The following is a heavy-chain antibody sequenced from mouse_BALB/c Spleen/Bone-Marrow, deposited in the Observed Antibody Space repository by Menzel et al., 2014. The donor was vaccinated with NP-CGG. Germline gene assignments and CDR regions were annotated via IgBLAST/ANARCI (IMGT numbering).Heavy chain of an antibody. D-gene: IGHD2-13*01. Sequence: VQLQQSGPELVKPGASVKISCKASDYTFTSYYIHWVKQRPGQGLEWIGWIYPGNVNTKYNEKFKGKATLTADKSSSTAYMQLSSLTSEDSAVYFCARSVTTTRNWYFDVWGAGTTVTVSS. CDR2: IYPGNVNT. CDR1: DYTFTSYY. CDR3: ARSVTTTRNWYFDV. J-gene: IGHJ1*01. V-gene: IGHV1S56*01.